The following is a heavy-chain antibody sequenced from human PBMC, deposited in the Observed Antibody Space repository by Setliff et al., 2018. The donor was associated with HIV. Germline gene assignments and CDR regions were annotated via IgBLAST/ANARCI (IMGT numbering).Heavy chain of an antibody. CDR2: IIPMFGTA. Sequence: ASVKVSCKTSGGTFSNYSISWVRQAPGQGLEWMGGIIPMFGTANYAQKFQGRVTITTDASTSTAYMELSSLRSEDTAVYYCARGCIAAPKRYYYMNVCGKGTTVTVSS. CDR1: GGTFSNYS. J-gene: IGHJ6*03. D-gene: IGHD6-6*01. CDR3: ARGCIAAPKRYYYMNV. V-gene: IGHV1-69*05.